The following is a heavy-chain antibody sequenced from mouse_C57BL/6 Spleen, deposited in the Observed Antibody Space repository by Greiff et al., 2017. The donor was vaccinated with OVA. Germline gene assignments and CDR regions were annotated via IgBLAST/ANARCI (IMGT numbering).Heavy chain of an antibody. CDR3: ARNEAYYSNYFYAMDY. V-gene: IGHV2-9-1*01. CDR1: GFSLTSYA. J-gene: IGHJ4*01. D-gene: IGHD2-5*01. Sequence: VKLVESGPGLVAPSQSLSITCTVSGFSLTSYAISWVRQPPGKGLEWLGVIWTGGGTNYNSALKSRLSISKDNSKSQVFLKMNSLQTDDTARYYCARNEAYYSNYFYAMDYWGQGTSVTVSS. CDR2: IWTGGGT.